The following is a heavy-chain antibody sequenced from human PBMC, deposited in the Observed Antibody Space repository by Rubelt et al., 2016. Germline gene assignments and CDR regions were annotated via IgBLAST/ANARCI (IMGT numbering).Heavy chain of an antibody. CDR1: GGTFSSYA. Sequence: QVQLVQSGAEVKKPGSSVKVSCKASGGTFSSYAISWVRQAPGQGLEWMGGIIPSFGTAIYAQKFQGRVTITSDKSPSTAYMERSSLRSEDTAVYYCASPPYDILTGYDYYYGMDVWGQGTTVTVSS. CDR3: ASPPYDILTGYDYYYGMDV. D-gene: IGHD3-9*01. CDR2: IIPSFGTA. J-gene: IGHJ6*02. V-gene: IGHV1-69*06.